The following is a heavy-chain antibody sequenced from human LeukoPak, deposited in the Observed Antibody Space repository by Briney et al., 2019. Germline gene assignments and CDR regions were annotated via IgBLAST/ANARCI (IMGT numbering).Heavy chain of an antibody. D-gene: IGHD2-15*01. CDR2: IRSKANSYAT. J-gene: IGHJ6*03. Sequence: GGSLRLSCAASGFTFSGSAMHWVRQASGKGLEWVGRIRSKANSYATAYAASVKGRFTISRDDSKNTAYLQMNSLRAEDTAVYYCAKDGSVHCSGGSCYYYYYMDVWGKGTTVTVSS. CDR1: GFTFSGSA. CDR3: AKDGSVHCSGGSCYYYYYMDV. V-gene: IGHV3-73*01.